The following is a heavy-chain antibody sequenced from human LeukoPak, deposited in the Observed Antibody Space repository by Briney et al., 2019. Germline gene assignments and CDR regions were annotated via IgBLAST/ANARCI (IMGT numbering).Heavy chain of an antibody. CDR3: TRAVAAADFSPGY. CDR1: GFTFSSYS. D-gene: IGHD3/OR15-3a*01. J-gene: IGHJ4*02. V-gene: IGHV3-21*01. Sequence: GGSLRLSCVASGFTFSSYSMNWVRQAPGKGLEWISCISSSSSYIYYADSVKGRFTISRDNAKNSVYLQMNSLRAEDTAVYYCTRAVAAADFSPGYWGQGTLVTVSS. CDR2: ISSSSSYI.